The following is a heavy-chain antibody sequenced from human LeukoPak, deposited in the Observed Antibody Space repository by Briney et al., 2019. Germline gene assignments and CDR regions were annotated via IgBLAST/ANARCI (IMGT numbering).Heavy chain of an antibody. D-gene: IGHD6-13*01. Sequence: PGGSLRLSCAASGFTFSSYEMNWVRQVPGKGLEWISYISSSGSTIYFADSVKGRFTTSRDNAKNSLYLQMNSLRAEDTAVYYCARPSRPYRSSEYFQHWGQGTLVIVSS. CDR2: ISSSGSTI. CDR3: ARPSRPYRSSEYFQH. J-gene: IGHJ1*01. V-gene: IGHV3-48*03. CDR1: GFTFSSYE.